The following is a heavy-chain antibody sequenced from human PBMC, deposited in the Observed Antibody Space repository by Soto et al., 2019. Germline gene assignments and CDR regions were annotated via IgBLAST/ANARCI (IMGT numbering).Heavy chain of an antibody. Sequence: ASETMSLTCTVSGGSISSSSDYWGWIRQPPGKGLEWIGSLYYSGTTSYNPSLKSRVTISVDTSKNQFSLRLSSVTAADTAVYYCARAARYGDYFDYWGQGTLVTVSS. CDR2: LYYSGTT. V-gene: IGHV4-39*01. CDR3: ARAARYGDYFDY. D-gene: IGHD4-17*01. CDR1: GGSISSSSDY. J-gene: IGHJ4*02.